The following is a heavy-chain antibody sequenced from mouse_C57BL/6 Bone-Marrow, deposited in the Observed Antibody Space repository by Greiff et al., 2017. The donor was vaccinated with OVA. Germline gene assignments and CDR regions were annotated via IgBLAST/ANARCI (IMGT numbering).Heavy chain of an antibody. CDR2: IHPNSGST. CDR1: GYTFTSYW. Sequence: QVQLQQPGAELVKPGASVKLSCKASGYTFTSYWMHWVKQRPGQGLEWIGMIHPNSGSTNYNEKFKSKATLTVDKSSSTAYMQLSSLTSEDSAVYYGTRGYCGSSLAYWGQGTLVTVSA. CDR3: TRGYCGSSLAY. V-gene: IGHV1-64*01. D-gene: IGHD1-1*01. J-gene: IGHJ3*01.